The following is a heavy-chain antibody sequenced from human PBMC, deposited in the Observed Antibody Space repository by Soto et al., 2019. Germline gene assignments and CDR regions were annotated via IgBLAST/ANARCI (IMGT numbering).Heavy chain of an antibody. V-gene: IGHV1-18*01. Sequence: QVQLVQSGAEVKKPGASVKVSCKASGYTFTSYGISWVRQAPGQGLEWMGWIGAYNGNTNYAQKLQGRVTMTTDTXXSTAYRELRTLRSDDTAVYYCARVPYSSSWYYFDYWGQGTLVTVSS. CDR1: GYTFTSYG. D-gene: IGHD6-13*01. CDR3: ARVPYSSSWYYFDY. CDR2: IGAYNGNT. J-gene: IGHJ4*02.